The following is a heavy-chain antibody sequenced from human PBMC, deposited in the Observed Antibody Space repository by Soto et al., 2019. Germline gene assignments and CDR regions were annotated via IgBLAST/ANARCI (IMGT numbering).Heavy chain of an antibody. CDR3: ARGAEMSTLTKWFGT. V-gene: IGHV3-11*01. CDR2: SSRDGNAI. J-gene: IGHJ5*02. D-gene: IGHD1-1*01. CDR1: GFSFSDYY. Sequence: PGGSLRLSCAASGFSFSDYYMSWIRQAPGQGLEWLSYSSRDGNAIFSADSVNGRFTISRDNAKNSLFLQMHDLRAEDTGMFFCARGAEMSTLTKWFGTCGQGTLV.